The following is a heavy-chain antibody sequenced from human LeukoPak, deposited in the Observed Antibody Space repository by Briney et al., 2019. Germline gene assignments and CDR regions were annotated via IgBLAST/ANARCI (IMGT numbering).Heavy chain of an antibody. CDR1: GGSLSGYY. D-gene: IGHD6-13*01. J-gene: IGHJ4*02. Sequence: SETLSLTCAVYGGSLSGYYWGWIRQTPGKGLEWIGNIYYSGSTYYNPSLKNRVTISVDTSKNQFSLKLSSVTAADTAVYYCARVDSSSWFDYWGQGTLVTVSS. CDR3: ARVDSSSWFDY. V-gene: IGHV4-34*01. CDR2: IYYSGST.